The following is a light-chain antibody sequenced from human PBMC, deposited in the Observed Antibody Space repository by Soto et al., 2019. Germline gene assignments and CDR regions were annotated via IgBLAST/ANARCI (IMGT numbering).Light chain of an antibody. Sequence: ILMTQSPATLSVSPGERVTLSCRASQSLNSNLAWYQQRPGQAPRLLIYGASTRATGIPARFSGSGSGTAFTLTISSLQSEDFAVYYCQQYNNWWTFGQGTKVEIK. CDR2: GAS. CDR3: QQYNNWWT. J-gene: IGKJ1*01. V-gene: IGKV3-15*01. CDR1: QSLNSN.